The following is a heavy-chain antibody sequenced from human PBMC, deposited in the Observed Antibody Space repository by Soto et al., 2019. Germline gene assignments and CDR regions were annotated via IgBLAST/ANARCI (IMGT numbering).Heavy chain of an antibody. CDR3: AATITMIVVVDNAFDI. J-gene: IGHJ3*02. D-gene: IGHD3-22*01. V-gene: IGHV1-3*01. CDR1: GYIFTSYA. CDR2: INAGNGNT. Sequence: VKVSCKASGYIFTSYAMHWVRQAPGQRLEWMGWINAGNGNTKYSQKLQGRATITRDTSASTAYMELSSLRSEDTAVYYCAATITMIVVVDNAFDIWGQGTMVTVSS.